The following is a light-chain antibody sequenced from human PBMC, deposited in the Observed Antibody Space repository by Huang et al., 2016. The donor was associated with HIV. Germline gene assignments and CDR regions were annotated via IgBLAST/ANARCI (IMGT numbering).Light chain of an antibody. Sequence: DIQMTQSPSSLAASVGDRVTITCQASQDITKFLNWYQQKPGQPPKLLMYDASTLETGVPSRFSGSGSGTHFSFTISSLQPEDFAIYYCQHYVSLPYTFGQGTKLEIK. J-gene: IGKJ2*01. V-gene: IGKV1-33*01. CDR3: QHYVSLPYT. CDR1: QDITKF. CDR2: DAS.